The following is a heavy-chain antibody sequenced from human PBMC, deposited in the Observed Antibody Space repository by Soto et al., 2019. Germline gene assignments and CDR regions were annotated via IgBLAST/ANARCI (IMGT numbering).Heavy chain of an antibody. CDR3: PRGPNWNDADGAFDI. D-gene: IGHD1-1*01. Sequence: HPGGSLRLSCTGSGFTFGDYAMSWFRQAPGRGLEWVGFIRSKAYGGTTEYAASVKGRFSISRDDSKSIAYLQMNSLKIEDTAVYYCPRGPNWNDADGAFDIWGQGTMVTVSS. J-gene: IGHJ3*02. CDR2: IRSKAYGGTT. V-gene: IGHV3-49*03. CDR1: GFTFGDYA.